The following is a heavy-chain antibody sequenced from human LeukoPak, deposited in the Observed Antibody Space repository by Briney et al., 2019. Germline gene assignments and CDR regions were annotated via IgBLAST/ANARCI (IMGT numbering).Heavy chain of an antibody. D-gene: IGHD1-14*01. Sequence: GESLKISCQGSGYSFTSYWIGWVRQMPGKGLEWMGIIYPGDSETQYSPSFQGQVTISVDKSISTAYLQWSSLKASDTAMYYCAWRKYFSTWFEPWGQGTLVTVSS. J-gene: IGHJ5*02. CDR2: IYPGDSET. V-gene: IGHV5-51*01. CDR1: GYSFTSYW. CDR3: AWRKYFSTWFEP.